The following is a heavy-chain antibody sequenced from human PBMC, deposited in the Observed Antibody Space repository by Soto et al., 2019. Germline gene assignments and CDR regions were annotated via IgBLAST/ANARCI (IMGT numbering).Heavy chain of an antibody. D-gene: IGHD3-3*01. Sequence: PGGSLRLSWSASGFSFGGYWNNLVRQAPGKGLEWVAHMKKDGSEKYYVDSVKGRFSVSRDNSKNSLYLQMDSLRAEDTAVYYCAKLGSGYYTGLYFDYWGQGTLVTVS. V-gene: IGHV3-7*03. CDR3: AKLGSGYYTGLYFDY. CDR1: GFSFGGYW. J-gene: IGHJ4*02. CDR2: MKKDGSEK.